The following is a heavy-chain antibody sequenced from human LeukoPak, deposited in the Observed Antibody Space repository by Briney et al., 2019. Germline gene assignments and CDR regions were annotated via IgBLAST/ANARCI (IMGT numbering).Heavy chain of an antibody. V-gene: IGHV4-59*01. Sequence: SETLSLTCTVSGGSISSYYWSWIRQPPGKGPEWIGYIYYSGSTNYNPSLKSRVTISVDTSKNQFSLKLSSVTAADTAVYYCARDSGGWYFYFDYWGRGTLVTVSS. D-gene: IGHD6-19*01. CDR1: GGSISSYY. J-gene: IGHJ4*02. CDR3: ARDSGGWYFYFDY. CDR2: IYYSGST.